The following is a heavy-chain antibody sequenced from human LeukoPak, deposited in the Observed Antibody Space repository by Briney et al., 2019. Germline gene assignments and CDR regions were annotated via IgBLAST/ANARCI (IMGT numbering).Heavy chain of an antibody. J-gene: IGHJ4*02. CDR3: AKSTSIYYFDY. V-gene: IGHV3-23*01. CDR2: ISSSGGST. D-gene: IGHD5/OR15-5a*01. CDR1: GFTFSSYA. Sequence: PGGSLRLSCAASGFTFSSYAMSWVRQAQGKGLEWVSAISSSGGSTYYADSVKGRFTISRDNSKNTLYLQMNSLRTEDTAVYYCAKSTSIYYFDYWGQGTLVTVSS.